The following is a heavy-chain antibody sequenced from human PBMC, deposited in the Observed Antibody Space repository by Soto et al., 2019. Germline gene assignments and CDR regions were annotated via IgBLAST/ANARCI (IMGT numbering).Heavy chain of an antibody. CDR2: INAGNGNT. V-gene: IGHV1-3*01. J-gene: IGHJ6*02. Sequence: GASVKVSCKASGYTFTSYAMHWVRQAPGQRLEWMGWINAGNGNTKYSQKFQGRVTITRDTSASTAYMELSSLRSEDTAVYYCARHGDPFLDIVLVPAAIGSVVGYYYYGMDVWGQGTTVTVSS. D-gene: IGHD2-2*01. CDR1: GYTFTSYA. CDR3: ARHGDPFLDIVLVPAAIGSVVGYYYYGMDV.